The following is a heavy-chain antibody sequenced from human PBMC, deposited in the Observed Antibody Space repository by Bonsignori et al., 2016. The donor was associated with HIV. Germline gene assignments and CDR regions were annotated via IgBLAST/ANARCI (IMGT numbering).Heavy chain of an antibody. D-gene: IGHD4-17*01. V-gene: IGHV3-21*01. CDR2: ITSGSRYI. CDR1: GFTFSSYS. Sequence: EVQLVESGGGLVKPGGSLRLSCAASGFTFSSYSMNWVRQAPGKGLGVGSRSITSGSRYIYYADSVQGRFTISRDNAKNSLYLQMNSLRAEDTAVYYCARATVTTQIRTFDYWGQGTLV. CDR3: ARATVTTQIRTFDY. J-gene: IGHJ4*02.